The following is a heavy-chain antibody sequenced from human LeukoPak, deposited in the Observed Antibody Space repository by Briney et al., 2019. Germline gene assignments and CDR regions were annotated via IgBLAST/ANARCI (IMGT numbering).Heavy chain of an antibody. CDR2: MKEDGSDI. CDR3: ARGGARYLDS. J-gene: IGHJ4*02. CDR1: GFSFSSYT. D-gene: IGHD3-9*01. V-gene: IGHV3-7*01. Sequence: PGGSLRLSCVASGFSFSSYTMSWVRQAPGKGLEWVAKMKEDGSDIHYVDSVKGRFTICRDNAKNSLSLQMSSLRVEDTAVYYCARGGARYLDSWGQGILVTVSS.